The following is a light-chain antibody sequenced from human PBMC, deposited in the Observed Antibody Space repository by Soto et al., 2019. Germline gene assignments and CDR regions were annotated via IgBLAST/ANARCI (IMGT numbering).Light chain of an antibody. CDR2: DAS. CDR1: QNISNY. Sequence: DIQMTQSPSSLSASVGDRVTITCQASQNISNYLNWYQQKPGRAPKLLIYDASNLEAGVPSRFSGSGSGTEFILTINSLQPEDFATYFCQQYDTYYTFGQGTKVDIK. CDR3: QQYDTYYT. J-gene: IGKJ2*01. V-gene: IGKV1-33*01.